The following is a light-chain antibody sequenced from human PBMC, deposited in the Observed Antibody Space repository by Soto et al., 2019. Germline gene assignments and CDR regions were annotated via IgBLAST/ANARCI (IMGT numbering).Light chain of an antibody. V-gene: IGKV3-15*01. CDR3: QQYDSWSPIT. Sequence: EIVLTQSPATLSVSPGERATLSCRSSQSINNKLVWYQQKPGQAPMLLMSDAFTRAPGIPARFSGSGSGTEFTLTISSLQSEDFAVYYCQQYDSWSPITFGQGTRLEI. CDR2: DAF. J-gene: IGKJ5*01. CDR1: QSINNK.